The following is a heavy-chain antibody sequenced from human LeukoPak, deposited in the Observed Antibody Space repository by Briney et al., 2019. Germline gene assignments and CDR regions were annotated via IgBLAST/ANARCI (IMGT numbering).Heavy chain of an antibody. D-gene: IGHD3-22*01. J-gene: IGHJ4*02. CDR2: LAGDGVNI. Sequence: PGRSLRLSCAASGFTFSIYGMHWVRQAPGKGLEWVALLAGDGVNIFYADSVKGRFTISRDNSKNSLYLQMNSLRADDTAVYYCASAAGSGFYTTFDYWGQGTLVTVSS. V-gene: IGHV3-30*03. CDR1: GFTFSIYG. CDR3: ASAAGSGFYTTFDY.